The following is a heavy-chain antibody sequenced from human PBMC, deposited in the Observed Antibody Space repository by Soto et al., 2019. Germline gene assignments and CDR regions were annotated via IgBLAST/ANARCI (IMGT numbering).Heavy chain of an antibody. CDR3: ARHYLGISNWFDT. CDR2: IDPSDSYT. D-gene: IGHD7-27*01. CDR1: GCSFTSYW. J-gene: IGHJ5*02. V-gene: IGHV5-10-1*01. Sequence: XESLQIPCKGSGCSFTSYWLSWVRQMPGKGLEWMGRIDPSDSYTNYSPSFQGHVTISADKSISTAYLQWSSLKASDTAMYYCARHYLGISNWFDTWGQGTLVTAPQ.